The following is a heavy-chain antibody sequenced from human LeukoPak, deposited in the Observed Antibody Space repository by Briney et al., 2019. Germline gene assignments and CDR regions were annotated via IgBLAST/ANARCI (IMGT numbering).Heavy chain of an antibody. D-gene: IGHD2-15*01. CDR2: ISDSGGNT. J-gene: IGHJ4*02. V-gene: IGHV3-23*01. Sequence: GGSLRLSCAGSGFRFSSYAMNWVRQAPGKGLEWVSSISDSGGNTYYADSVKGRFTISRDNSKNTLYMQLNSLRGEDTAVYYCAKDSTVVVVTATVFDYWGRGTLVTVSS. CDR3: AKDSTVVVVTATVFDY. CDR1: GFRFSSYA.